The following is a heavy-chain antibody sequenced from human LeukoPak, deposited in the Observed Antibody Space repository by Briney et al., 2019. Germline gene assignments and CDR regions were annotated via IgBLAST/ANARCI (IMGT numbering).Heavy chain of an antibody. V-gene: IGHV3-9*01. CDR1: GFTFDDYA. J-gene: IGHJ4*02. D-gene: IGHD5-12*01. CDR2: ISWNSGSI. CDR3: AKDRVGTIRGPDY. Sequence: GGSLRLSCAASGFTFDDYAMHWVRQAPGKGLEWVSGISWNSGSIGYADSVKGRFTISRDNAKNSLYLQMNSLRAEDTALYYCAKDRVGTIRGPDYWGQGTLVTVSS.